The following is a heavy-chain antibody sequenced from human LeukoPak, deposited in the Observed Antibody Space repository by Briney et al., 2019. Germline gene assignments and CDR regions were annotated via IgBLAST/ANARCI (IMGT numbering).Heavy chain of an antibody. V-gene: IGHV1-3*01. D-gene: IGHD4-17*01. Sequence: ASVKVSCKASGYTFTSYAMHWVGQAPGQRLEWMGWINAGNGNTKYSQKFQGRVTITRDTSPSTAYMELSSLRSEDTAVYYCARGSYGDYDYWGQGTLVTVSS. CDR3: ARGSYGDYDY. CDR1: GYTFTSYA. CDR2: INAGNGNT. J-gene: IGHJ4*02.